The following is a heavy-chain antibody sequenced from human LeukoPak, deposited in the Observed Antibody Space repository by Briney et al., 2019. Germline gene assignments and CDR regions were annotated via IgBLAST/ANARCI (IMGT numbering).Heavy chain of an antibody. V-gene: IGHV1-58*01. J-gene: IGHJ4*02. Sequence: GASVKVSCKASGFTFTSSAVQWVRQARGQRLEWIGWIVVGSGNTNYAQKFQERVTITRDMSTSTAYMELSSLRSEDTAVYYCAAVVGDKKYNWNDRWDLDYWGQGTLVTVSS. CDR2: IVVGSGNT. D-gene: IGHD1-20*01. CDR1: GFTFTSSA. CDR3: AAVVGDKKYNWNDRWDLDY.